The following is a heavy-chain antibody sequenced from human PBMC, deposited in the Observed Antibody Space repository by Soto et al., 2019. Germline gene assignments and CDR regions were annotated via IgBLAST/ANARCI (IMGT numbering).Heavy chain of an antibody. J-gene: IGHJ4*02. CDR1: RFNFSAAW. Sequence: EMQLVQSGGGLVKPGGSLRLSCVASRFNFSAAWLNWIRQAPGKGLEWVGRIKPKSEGETADYTAPVRGRFTISRDDSQNTLHLQMDSLKTEDTAVYYWAPVPYGSGPTWGLGVLVTVSS. CDR3: APVPYGSGPT. V-gene: IGHV3-15*07. D-gene: IGHD6-19*01. CDR2: IKPKSEGETA.